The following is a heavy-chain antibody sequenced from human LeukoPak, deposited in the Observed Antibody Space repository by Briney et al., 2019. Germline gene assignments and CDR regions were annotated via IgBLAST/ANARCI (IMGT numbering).Heavy chain of an antibody. CDR1: GGSISSGDYY. Sequence: SSETLSLTCTVSGGSISSGDYYWSWIRQPPGKGLEWIGYIYYSGSTYYNPSLKSRVTISVDTSKNQFSLKLSSVTAADTAVYYCARGGSVTTVTNFVWGQGTTVTVSS. J-gene: IGHJ6*02. V-gene: IGHV4-30-4*01. CDR3: ARGGSVTTVTNFV. CDR2: IYYSGST. D-gene: IGHD4-17*01.